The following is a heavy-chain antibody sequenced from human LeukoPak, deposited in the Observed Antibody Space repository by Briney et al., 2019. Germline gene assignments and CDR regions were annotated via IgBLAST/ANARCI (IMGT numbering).Heavy chain of an antibody. V-gene: IGHV4-59*01. D-gene: IGHD5-18*01. J-gene: IGHJ5*02. CDR2: IYYSGST. CDR3: ARDRGYSYGQSGWFDP. Sequence: PSETLSLTCTVSGGSISSYYWSWIRQPPGKGLEWIGYIYYSGSTNYNPSLKSRVAIPVDTSKNQFSLKLSSVTAADTAVYYCARDRGYSYGQSGWFDPWGQGTLVTVSS. CDR1: GGSISSYY.